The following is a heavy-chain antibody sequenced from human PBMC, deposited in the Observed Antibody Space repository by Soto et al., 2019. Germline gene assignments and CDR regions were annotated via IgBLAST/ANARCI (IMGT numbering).Heavy chain of an antibody. J-gene: IGHJ4*02. CDR3: ARGRWLQLRPLWIDY. Sequence: QVQLVQSGAEVKKPGASVKVSCKASGYTFTSYGISWVRQAPGQGLEWMGWISAYNGNTNYAQKLQGRVTMTTDTSKXTADMELRSLRADDTAVYYCARGRWLQLRPLWIDYWGQGTLVTVSS. CDR2: ISAYNGNT. CDR1: GYTFTSYG. D-gene: IGHD5-12*01. V-gene: IGHV1-18*01.